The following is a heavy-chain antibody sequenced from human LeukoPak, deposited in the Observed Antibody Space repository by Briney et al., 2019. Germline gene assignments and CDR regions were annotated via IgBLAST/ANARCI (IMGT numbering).Heavy chain of an antibody. CDR3: ARPNYYSSGSYSIWYFDY. D-gene: IGHD3-10*01. CDR1: GYSFASYW. CDR2: IYPGDSDT. J-gene: IGHJ4*02. Sequence: GKSLKISGKGSGYSFASYWIGWVRQMPGKGLEWIGHIYPGDSDTTYSPSFQGQVTISADKSISTAYLQWSSLKASDTAMYYCARPNYYSSGSYSIWYFDYWGQGTPVTVSS. V-gene: IGHV5-51*01.